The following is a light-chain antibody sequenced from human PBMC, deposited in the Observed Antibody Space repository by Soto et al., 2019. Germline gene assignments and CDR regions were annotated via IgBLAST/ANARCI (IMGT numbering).Light chain of an antibody. CDR2: DDD. CDR1: NSNIGANS. V-gene: IGLV1-51*01. J-gene: IGLJ3*02. Sequence: QSALTQPPSVSAAPGQKVTSSCSGSNSNIGANSVSWYQHLPGTAPKVVIYDDDKRPSGIPDRFSGSKSGTSATLDITGLQIGDEADYYCGTWHSTLSVEWVFGGGTKLTVL. CDR3: GTWHSTLSVEWV.